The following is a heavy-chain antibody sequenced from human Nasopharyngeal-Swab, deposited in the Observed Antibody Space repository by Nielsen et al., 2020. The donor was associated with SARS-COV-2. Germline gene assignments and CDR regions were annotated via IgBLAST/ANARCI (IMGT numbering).Heavy chain of an antibody. CDR3: ARDVAGADSA. Sequence: GESLKISCAASGFAFSDYSMDWVRQAPGKGLEWVSYITSSSSTRYYADSVKGRFTVSRDNAKNSLYLQMSSLRDGDTAVYYCARDVAGADSAWGQGTLVTVSS. CDR1: GFAFSDYS. CDR2: ITSSSSTR. J-gene: IGHJ5*02. V-gene: IGHV3-48*02. D-gene: IGHD2-21*01.